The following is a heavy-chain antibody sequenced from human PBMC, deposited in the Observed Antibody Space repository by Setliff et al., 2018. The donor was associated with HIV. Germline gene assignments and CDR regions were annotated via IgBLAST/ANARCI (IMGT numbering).Heavy chain of an antibody. J-gene: IGHJ4*02. Sequence: GGSLRLSCAASGFTFDDYGMSWVRQAPGKGLEWVSGINWNGGSRGYADSVKGRFTISRDNAKNSLYLQMNSLRAEDTALYYCARVPYYYDTSGYYFDYWGQGTLVTVS. CDR1: GFTFDDYG. CDR2: INWNGGSR. D-gene: IGHD3-22*01. CDR3: ARVPYYYDTSGYYFDY. V-gene: IGHV3-20*04.